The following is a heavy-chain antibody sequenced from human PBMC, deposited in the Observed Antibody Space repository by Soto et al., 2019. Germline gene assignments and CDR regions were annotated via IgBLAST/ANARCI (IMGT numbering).Heavy chain of an antibody. V-gene: IGHV3-48*02. CDR3: ARDLSGFREYYYGMDV. J-gene: IGHJ6*02. CDR1: GFTFSSYS. Sequence: GGSLRLSCAASGFTFSSYSMNWVRQAPGKGLEWVSYISSSSSTIYYADSVKGRFTISRDNAKNSLYLQMNSLRDEDTAVYYCARDLSGFREYYYGMDVWGQGTTVTVSS. D-gene: IGHD3-10*01. CDR2: ISSSSSTI.